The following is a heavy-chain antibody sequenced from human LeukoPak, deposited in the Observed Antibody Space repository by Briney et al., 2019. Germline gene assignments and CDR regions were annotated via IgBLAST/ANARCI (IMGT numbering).Heavy chain of an antibody. CDR1: GFTFSSYA. Sequence: PGGPLRLSCAASGFTFSSYAMRWVRQAPGKGLEGVSAISGSGGSTYYADSVKGRFTISRDNSQNTLYLQMSSLRAEDTAVYYWAKVTVTTEFDYWGQGTLVTVSS. CDR2: ISGSGGST. D-gene: IGHD4-17*01. J-gene: IGHJ4*02. V-gene: IGHV3-23*01. CDR3: AKVTVTTEFDY.